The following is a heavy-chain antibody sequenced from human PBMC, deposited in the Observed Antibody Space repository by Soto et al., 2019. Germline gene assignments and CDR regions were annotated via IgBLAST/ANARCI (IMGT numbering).Heavy chain of an antibody. Sequence: GGSLRLSWTVSGFTFSNAWMTWVRQAPGKGLEWVGRIKSKTDDGTTDYAAPVKGRFTISRDDSRNTLYLQMNSLKTEDTAVYYCXTDSSSWAYYYYYGMDVWGQGTTVTVSS. D-gene: IGHD2-15*01. CDR3: XTDSSSWAYYYYYGMDV. CDR1: GFTFSNAW. J-gene: IGHJ6*02. CDR2: IKSKTDDGTT. V-gene: IGHV3-15*01.